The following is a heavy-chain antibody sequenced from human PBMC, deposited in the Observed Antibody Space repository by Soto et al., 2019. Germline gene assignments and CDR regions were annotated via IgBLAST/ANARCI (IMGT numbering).Heavy chain of an antibody. D-gene: IGHD3-10*01. CDR2: IFHDGTA. Sequence: SETLSLTCAVSGVSISSGNWWTWVRQSPQRGLEYIGEIFHDGTANYYPSFERRVAISVDASKNQFSLKLTSVTAADTAIYFCARLVYDTRLNYMYFDFWGQGTLVTVPS. CDR1: GVSISSGNW. V-gene: IGHV4-4*02. CDR3: ARLVYDTRLNYMYFDF. J-gene: IGHJ4*02.